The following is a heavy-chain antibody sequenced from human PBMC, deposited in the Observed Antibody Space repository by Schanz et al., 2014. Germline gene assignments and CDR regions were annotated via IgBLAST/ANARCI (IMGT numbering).Heavy chain of an antibody. Sequence: QVQLVESGVGLVTHFSSLLLSFPSSVFPFPTYAMHWVRQAPGKGLEWVSLISYDVINKYYTDSVKGRFNISRDNSKNTVYLQMNSLRPGDTAMYYCAREARYGSGRFDYGGQGTLVTVSS. J-gene: IGHJ4*02. CDR3: AREARYGSGRFDY. D-gene: IGHD3-10*01. CDR2: ISYDVINK. CDR1: VFPFPTYA. V-gene: IGHV3-30*04.